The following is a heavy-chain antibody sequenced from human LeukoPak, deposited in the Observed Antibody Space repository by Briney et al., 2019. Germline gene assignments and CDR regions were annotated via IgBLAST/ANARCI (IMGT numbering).Heavy chain of an antibody. Sequence: SETLSLTCAVYGGSFSGYYWSWIRQPPGKGLEWIGEINHSGSTNYNPSLKSRVTISVDTSKNQFSLKLSSVTAADTAVYYCARGSPAEGFDPWGQGTLVTVSS. V-gene: IGHV4-34*01. CDR1: GGSFSGYY. CDR3: ARGSPAEGFDP. D-gene: IGHD2-2*01. CDR2: INHSGST. J-gene: IGHJ5*02.